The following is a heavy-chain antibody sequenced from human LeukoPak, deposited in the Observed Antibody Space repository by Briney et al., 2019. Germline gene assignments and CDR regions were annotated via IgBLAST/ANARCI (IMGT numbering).Heavy chain of an antibody. D-gene: IGHD6-19*01. CDR2: INHSGST. V-gene: IGHV4-34*01. CDR1: GGSFSGYY. J-gene: IGHJ3*02. Sequence: SETLSLTCAVYGGSFSGYYWSWIRQPPGKGLEWIGEINHSGSTNYNPSLKSRVTISVDTSKNQFSLKLSSVTAADTAVYYCARLRGSSGWCFVDAFDIWGQGTMVTVSS. CDR3: ARLRGSSGWCFVDAFDI.